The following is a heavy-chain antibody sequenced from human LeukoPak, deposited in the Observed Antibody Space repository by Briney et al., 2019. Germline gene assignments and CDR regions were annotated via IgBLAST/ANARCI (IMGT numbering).Heavy chain of an antibody. CDR1: GYTFTSYA. J-gene: IGHJ4*02. Sequence: ASVKVSCKASGYTFTSYAMHWVRQAPGQRLEWMGWINAGNGNTKYSQEFQGRVTITRDTSGSTAYMELSSLRSEDMAVYYCAREGEEWLRFGLDYWGQGTLVTVSS. CDR3: AREGEEWLRFGLDY. D-gene: IGHD5-12*01. CDR2: INAGNGNT. V-gene: IGHV1-3*03.